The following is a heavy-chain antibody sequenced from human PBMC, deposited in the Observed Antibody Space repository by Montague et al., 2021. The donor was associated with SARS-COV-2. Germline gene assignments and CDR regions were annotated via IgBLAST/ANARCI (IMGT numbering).Heavy chain of an antibody. CDR2: ISSSGSTI. CDR3: ARGGTYYDFWSGFYNYYYAMDV. J-gene: IGHJ6*02. Sequence: SLRLSCAASGFTFSSYEMNWVRQAPGKGLEWVSYISSSGSTIYYADSVXGRFTISRDNAKNSLYLQMNSLRAEDTAVYYCARGGTYYDFWSGFYNYYYAMDVWGQGTTVTVSS. D-gene: IGHD3-3*01. V-gene: IGHV3-48*03. CDR1: GFTFSSYE.